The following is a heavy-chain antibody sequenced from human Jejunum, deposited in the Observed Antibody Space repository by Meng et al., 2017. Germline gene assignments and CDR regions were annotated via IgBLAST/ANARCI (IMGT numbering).Heavy chain of an antibody. D-gene: IGHD5-12*01. CDR1: GLHVSRNY. CDR3: ARGWYSGYDFVPFDY. V-gene: IGHV3-53*02. CDR2: IYSGGST. J-gene: IGHJ4*02. Sequence: EGQPVETGGVLIQPGGFLRLHCAAYGLHVSRNYMSWVRQATGKGLEWDSVIYSGGSTYYGDSVKGRFTISRDNSKKMLYLQMNSLRAEDTAVYYCARGWYSGYDFVPFDYWGQGTLVTVSS.